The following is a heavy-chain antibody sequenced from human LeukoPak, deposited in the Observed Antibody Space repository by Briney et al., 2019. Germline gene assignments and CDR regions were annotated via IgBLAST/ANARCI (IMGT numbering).Heavy chain of an antibody. V-gene: IGHV4-39*01. CDR2: IYYSGST. J-gene: IGHJ6*03. Sequence: SETLSLTCTVSGGSISSSSYYWGWIRQPPGKGLEWIGSIYYSGSTYYNPSLKSRVTISVDTSKNQFSLKLSSVTAADTAVYYCARHVRFLEWPPYYYYMDVWGKGTTVTVSS. CDR1: GGSISSSSYY. D-gene: IGHD3-3*01. CDR3: ARHVRFLEWPPYYYYMDV.